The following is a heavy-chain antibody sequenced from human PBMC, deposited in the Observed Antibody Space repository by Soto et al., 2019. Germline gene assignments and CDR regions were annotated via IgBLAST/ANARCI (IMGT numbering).Heavy chain of an antibody. Sequence: QVQLVQSGAEVKKPGSSVQVSCKASGGTFSSYAISWVRQAPGQGLEWMGGIIPIFGTANYAQKFQGRVTITADESTSTAYMELSSLRSEDTAVYYCARQTVTKLYYYYGMDVWGQGTTVTVSS. CDR1: GGTFSSYA. J-gene: IGHJ6*02. CDR2: IIPIFGTA. V-gene: IGHV1-69*01. CDR3: ARQTVTKLYYYYGMDV. D-gene: IGHD4-17*01.